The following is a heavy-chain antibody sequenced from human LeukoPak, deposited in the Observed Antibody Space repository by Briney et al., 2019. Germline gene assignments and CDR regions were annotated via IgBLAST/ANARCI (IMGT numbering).Heavy chain of an antibody. CDR3: VKVPSERYFDWVSDY. CDR2: ISDNGGST. D-gene: IGHD3-9*01. J-gene: IGHJ4*02. V-gene: IGHV3-23*01. Sequence: HPWGSLRLYCAASGFTFNTYAMSWVRQAPGKGLEWVSTISDNGGSTSYADSVKGRFTISRDNSKNTLFLQMNSLRTEDTAVYYCVKVPSERYFDWVSDYWGQGTLVTVSS. CDR1: GFTFNTYA.